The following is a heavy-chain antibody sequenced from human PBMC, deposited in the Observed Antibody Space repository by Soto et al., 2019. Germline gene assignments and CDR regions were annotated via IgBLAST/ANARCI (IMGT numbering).Heavy chain of an antibody. CDR3: ATRGTYYYDSSGHKGYYYYYYGMDV. CDR2: IDPSDSYT. J-gene: IGHJ6*02. D-gene: IGHD3-22*01. Sequence: PGESLKISCKGSGYSFTSYWIGWVRQMPGKGLEWMGRIDPSDSYTNYSPSFQGHVTISADKSISTAYLQWSSLKASDTAMYYCATRGTYYYDSSGHKGYYYYYYGMDVWGQGTTVTVSS. V-gene: IGHV5-10-1*01. CDR1: GYSFTSYW.